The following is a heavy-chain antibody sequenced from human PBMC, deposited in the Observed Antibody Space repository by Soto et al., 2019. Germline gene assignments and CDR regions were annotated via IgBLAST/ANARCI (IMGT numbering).Heavy chain of an antibody. V-gene: IGHV1-18*01. D-gene: IGHD3-10*01. CDR1: GDTFTNFG. CDR2: IATYNSNK. J-gene: IGHJ5*02. Sequence: ASVKVSCKTSGDTFTNFGLSWVRQAPGQGLEWMGWIATYNSNKNYAQKFQGRLTLTTDTSTSTGYMELKSLEYDDTAVYYCARVLRGVVNWFDPWGQGTLVAVSS. CDR3: ARVLRGVVNWFDP.